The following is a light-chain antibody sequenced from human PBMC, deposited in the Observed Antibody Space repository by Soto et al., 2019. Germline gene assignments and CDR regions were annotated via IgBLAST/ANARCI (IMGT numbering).Light chain of an antibody. CDR2: SNN. CDR3: AAWDDSLNGWV. V-gene: IGLV1-44*01. J-gene: IGLJ3*02. CDR1: SSNIGSNT. Sequence: QSVLTQPPSASGTTGQRVTISCSGSSSNIGSNTVNWYQQLPGTAPKLPIYSNNQRPSGVPDRSSGSKSGTSASLAISGLQSEDEADYYCAAWDDSLNGWVFGGGTQLTVL.